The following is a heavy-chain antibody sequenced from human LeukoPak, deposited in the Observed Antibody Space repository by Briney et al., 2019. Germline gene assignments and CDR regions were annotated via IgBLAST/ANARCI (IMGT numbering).Heavy chain of an antibody. CDR3: ARRNTDFWSGYPDY. Sequence: ASVEVSCKASGYTFTGYYMHWVRQAPGQGLEWMGWINPNSGGTNYAQKFQGRVTMTRDTSLSTAYLELSSLRSDDTAVYYCARRNTDFWSGYPDYWGQGTLVTVSS. CDR1: GYTFTGYY. CDR2: INPNSGGT. V-gene: IGHV1-2*02. J-gene: IGHJ4*02. D-gene: IGHD3-3*01.